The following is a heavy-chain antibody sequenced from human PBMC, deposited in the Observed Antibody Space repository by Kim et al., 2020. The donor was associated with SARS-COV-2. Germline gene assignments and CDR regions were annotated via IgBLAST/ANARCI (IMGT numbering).Heavy chain of an antibody. D-gene: IGHD3-10*01. CDR1: GFIVSDQH. J-gene: IGHJ6*02. CDR3: ARGDVSMDRGGDGMDI. CDR2: ISRGGYTT. Sequence: GGSLRLSCAASGFIVSDQHMNWMRQAPGKRLEWVSSISRGGYTTTYADSVKGRFTISSDSADNSLVLQLNNLRAEDSAVYYCARGDVSMDRGGDGMDIWGPGTTVTVSS. V-gene: IGHV3-11*01.